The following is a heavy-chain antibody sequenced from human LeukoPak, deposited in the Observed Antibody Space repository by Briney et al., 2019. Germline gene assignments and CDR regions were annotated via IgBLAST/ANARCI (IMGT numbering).Heavy chain of an antibody. J-gene: IGHJ4*02. CDR3: ARGVSYGSDY. D-gene: IGHD5-18*01. V-gene: IGHV3-23*01. CDR1: GFTFTSYA. CDR2: ISGDGYNT. Sequence: GGSLRLSCAASGFTFTSYAMGWVRQAPGKGLEWVSGISGDGYNTYYADSVKGRLTISRDNSKNTLYLQMNSLRAEDTAVYYCARGVSYGSDYWGQGTLVTVSS.